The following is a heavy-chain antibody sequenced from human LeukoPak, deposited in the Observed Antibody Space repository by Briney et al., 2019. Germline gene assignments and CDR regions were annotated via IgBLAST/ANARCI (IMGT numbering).Heavy chain of an antibody. Sequence: SETLSLTCTVSGGSISSYYWSWIRQPAGKGLEWIGRIYTSGSTNYNPSLKSRVTVSVDTSKNQFSLKLSSMTAADTAVYYCAREKGHPDYSNWFDPWGQGTLVTVSS. CDR2: IYTSGST. D-gene: IGHD4-11*01. V-gene: IGHV4-4*07. CDR1: GGSISSYY. J-gene: IGHJ5*02. CDR3: AREKGHPDYSNWFDP.